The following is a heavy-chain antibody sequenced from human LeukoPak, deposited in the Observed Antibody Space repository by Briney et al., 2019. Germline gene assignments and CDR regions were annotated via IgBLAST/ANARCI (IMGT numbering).Heavy chain of an antibody. CDR1: GYSFTNYW. CDR2: IYPGDSDT. V-gene: IGHV5-51*01. J-gene: IGHJ4*02. D-gene: IGHD3-16*02. Sequence: GESPKISCKGSGYSFTNYWIGWVRQMPGKGLEWMGVIYPGDSDTRYSPSFQGQVTISADKSISTAYLQWSSLKASDTAMYYCARQAVAGELSLYYFDYWGQGTLVTVCS. CDR3: ARQAVAGELSLYYFDY.